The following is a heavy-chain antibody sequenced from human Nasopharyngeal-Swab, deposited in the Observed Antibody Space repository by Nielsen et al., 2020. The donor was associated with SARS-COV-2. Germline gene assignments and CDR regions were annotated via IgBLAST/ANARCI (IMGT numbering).Heavy chain of an antibody. Sequence: GGSLTLSCAASGFTFSSYGMHWVRQAPGKGLEWVAVIWYDGSNKYYADSVKRRFTISRDNSKNTLYLQMNSLRAEDTAVYYCASSLSVTSSFDYWGQGTLVTVSS. CDR1: GFTFSSYG. D-gene: IGHD4-17*01. J-gene: IGHJ4*02. V-gene: IGHV3-33*01. CDR2: IWYDGSNK. CDR3: ASSLSVTSSFDY.